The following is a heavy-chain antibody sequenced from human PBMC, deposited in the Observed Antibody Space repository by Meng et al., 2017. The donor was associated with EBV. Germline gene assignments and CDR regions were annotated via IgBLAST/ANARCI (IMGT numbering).Heavy chain of an antibody. Sequence: QVPVLQLVSERKTPVSSVKVSGTTSGGILRSFAISGVRQAPGQGLEWMGGIIPLFHTTNYAQKFQGRLHIIADESSATTYMELSSLRSEDTAIYYCASAEHYGDYVFEYWGQGTLVTVSS. CDR3: ASAEHYGDYVFEY. CDR1: GGILRSFA. CDR2: IIPLFHTT. D-gene: IGHD4-17*01. J-gene: IGHJ4*02. V-gene: IGHV1-69*01.